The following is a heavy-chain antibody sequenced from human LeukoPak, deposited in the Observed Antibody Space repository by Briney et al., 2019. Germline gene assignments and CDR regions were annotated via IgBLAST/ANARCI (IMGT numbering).Heavy chain of an antibody. V-gene: IGHV3-48*03. Sequence: GGSLRLSCAASGFTFSIYEMNWVRQAPGKGLEWVSYISSSGGTIYYADSVKGRFTISRDNAKNSLYLQMNSLRAEDTAVYYCARDELLDGSGSYRPFDYWGQGTLVTVSS. CDR2: ISSSGGTI. CDR1: GFTFSIYE. D-gene: IGHD3-10*01. J-gene: IGHJ4*02. CDR3: ARDELLDGSGSYRPFDY.